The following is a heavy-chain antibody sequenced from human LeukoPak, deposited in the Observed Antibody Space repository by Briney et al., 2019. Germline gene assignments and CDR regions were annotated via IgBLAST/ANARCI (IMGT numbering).Heavy chain of an antibody. V-gene: IGHV3-23*01. CDR1: GFTFSSYA. CDR3: AKDGGIVVVVGDY. Sequence: PGGSLRLSCAASGFTFSSYAMSWVRQAPGKGLEWVSAISGSGGSTYYADSVKGRFTISRDNSKNTLYLLMNSLRAEDTAVYYCAKDGGIVVVVGDYWGQGTLVTVSS. D-gene: IGHD2-15*01. CDR2: ISGSGGST. J-gene: IGHJ4*02.